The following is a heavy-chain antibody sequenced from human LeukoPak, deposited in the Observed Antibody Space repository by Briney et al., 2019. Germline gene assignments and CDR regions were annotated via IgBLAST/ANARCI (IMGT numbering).Heavy chain of an antibody. D-gene: IGHD3-10*01. CDR3: ARSSRGVIGLLDY. V-gene: IGHV7-4-1*01. Sequence: ASVKVSCKASGYTFSDYIINWVRQAPGQGLEWVGWINTNTGDPIYARGFKGRFVLSVDKSVNTAYLEIASLQTEDNAVYYCARSSRGVIGLLDYWGQGTLVTVSS. CDR2: INTNTGDP. CDR1: GYTFSDYI. J-gene: IGHJ4*02.